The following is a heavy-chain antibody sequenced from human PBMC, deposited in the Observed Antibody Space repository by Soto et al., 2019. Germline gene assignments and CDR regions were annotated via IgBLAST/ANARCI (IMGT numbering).Heavy chain of an antibody. CDR2: MYHSGTT. Sequence: QVQLQESGPGLVKPSQTLSLTCTVSGGSITSGGYYWTGIRQHPGKGLQWIGYMYHSGTTYYNPSLKSRLTMSVDTSNDQCSLKLNSVTAADTAVYYCARGRYSGYGGHWFDPWGQGTLVTVSS. V-gene: IGHV4-31*03. D-gene: IGHD5-12*01. J-gene: IGHJ5*02. CDR1: GGSITSGGYY. CDR3: ARGRYSGYGGHWFDP.